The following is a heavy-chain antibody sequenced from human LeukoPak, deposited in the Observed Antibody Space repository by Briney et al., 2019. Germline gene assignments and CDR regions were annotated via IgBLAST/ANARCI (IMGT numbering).Heavy chain of an antibody. CDR2: IYPGDSNT. V-gene: IGHV5-51*01. CDR1: GYSFSTYW. J-gene: IGHJ3*02. D-gene: IGHD2-15*01. CDR3: AKQYCSGGYCYTDSFDI. Sequence: GESLKISCKASGYSFSTYWIGWVRQMPGKGLEWMGIIYPGDSNTRYSPSFQGQVTISADKSISTAYLQWSSLKASDTAMYYCAKQYCSGGYCYTDSFDIWGQGTMVTVSS.